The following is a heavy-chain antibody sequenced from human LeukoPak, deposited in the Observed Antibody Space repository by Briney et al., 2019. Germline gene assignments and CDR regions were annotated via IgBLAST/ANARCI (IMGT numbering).Heavy chain of an antibody. Sequence: PSETLSLTCTVSGGSISSHYWSWIRQPPGKGLEWIGYIYYSGSTNYNPSLKSRVTISVDTSKNQFSLKLSSVTAADTAVYYCASGSSYYFDYWGQGTLVTVSS. CDR3: ASGSSYYFDY. CDR1: GGSISSHY. D-gene: IGHD1-26*01. V-gene: IGHV4-59*11. CDR2: IYYSGST. J-gene: IGHJ4*02.